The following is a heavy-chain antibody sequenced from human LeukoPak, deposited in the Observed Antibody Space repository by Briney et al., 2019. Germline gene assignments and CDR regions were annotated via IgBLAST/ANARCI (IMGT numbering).Heavy chain of an antibody. CDR2: IYYSGST. CDR1: GGSISSYY. V-gene: IGHV4-59*12. D-gene: IGHD3-22*01. CDR3: ARAADYYYDSSGHVEH. J-gene: IGHJ4*02. Sequence: PSETLSLTCTVSGGSISSYYWSWVRQPPGKGLEWIGYIYYSGSTNYNPSLKSRVTISVDTSKNQFSLKLSSVTAADTAVYYCARAADYYYDSSGHVEHWGQGTLVTVSS.